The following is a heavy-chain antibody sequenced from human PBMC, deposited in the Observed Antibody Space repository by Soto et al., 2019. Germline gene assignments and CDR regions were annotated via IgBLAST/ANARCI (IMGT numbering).Heavy chain of an antibody. CDR3: ARRGSS. J-gene: IGHJ3*01. V-gene: IGHV3-9*01. Sequence: GGSLRLSCVASGFNLHDHAMHWVRQAPGKSLEWVSGIFWDGNRMDYADSVKGRFFISRDDAKNSVYLQMNNLRAEDTAVYYCARRGSSWGQGTMVTVSS. CDR1: GFNLHDHA. CDR2: IFWDGNRM. D-gene: IGHD2-2*01.